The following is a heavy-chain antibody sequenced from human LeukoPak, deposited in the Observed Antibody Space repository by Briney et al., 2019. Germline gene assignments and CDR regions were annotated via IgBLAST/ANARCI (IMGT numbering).Heavy chain of an antibody. CDR3: AGDCGGDCYADY. V-gene: IGHV3-21*01. CDR1: GFTFSSYS. CDR2: ISSSSSYI. D-gene: IGHD2-21*01. J-gene: IGHJ4*02. Sequence: GGSLRLSCAASGFTFSSYSMNGVRPAPGKGLEWVSSISSSSSYIYYADSVKGRFTISRDNAKNSLYLHMNSLRAEDTAVYYCAGDCGGDCYADYWGQGTLVTVSS.